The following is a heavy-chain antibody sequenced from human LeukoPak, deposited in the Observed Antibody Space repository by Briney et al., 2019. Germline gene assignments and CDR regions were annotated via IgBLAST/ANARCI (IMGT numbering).Heavy chain of an antibody. D-gene: IGHD5-12*01. CDR2: ISPDSNYK. CDR1: GFTFSSYS. Sequence: GGSLRLSCAASGFTFSSYSMNWLRLAPGKGLEWVSSISPDSNYKYYVDSVKGRFTISRDNAKSSLYLQMNSLRAEDTAVYNCVRGGYRGFDYEYWGQGTLVTVSS. J-gene: IGHJ4*02. CDR3: VRGGYRGFDYEY. V-gene: IGHV3-21*01.